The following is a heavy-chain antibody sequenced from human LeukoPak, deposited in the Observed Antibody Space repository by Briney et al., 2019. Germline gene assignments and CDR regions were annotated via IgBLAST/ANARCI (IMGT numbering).Heavy chain of an antibody. CDR2: INADGSEG. J-gene: IGHJ6*02. V-gene: IGHV3-7*03. CDR1: GFNFSGFW. CDR3: ARDSTYTMDL. D-gene: IGHD2/OR15-2a*01. Sequence: HPGGSLRLSCAVSGFNFSGFWMSWSRQAPGKGLEWVASINADGSEGYYADVVKGRFTISRDNAKNSLYLQINSLRAEDTAVYYCARDSTYTMDLWGRGTTVTVSS.